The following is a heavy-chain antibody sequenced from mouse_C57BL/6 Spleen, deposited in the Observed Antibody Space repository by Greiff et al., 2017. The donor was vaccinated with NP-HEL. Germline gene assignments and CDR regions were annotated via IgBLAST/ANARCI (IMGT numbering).Heavy chain of an antibody. J-gene: IGHJ1*03. CDR2: INPSTGGT. CDR3: ARISSSRYWYFDV. Sequence: VQLQQSGPELVKPGASVKISCKASGYSFTGYYMNWVKQSPETSLEWIGEINPSTGGTTYNQKFKAKATLTVDKSSSTAYMQLKSLTSEDSAVYYCARISSSRYWYFDVWGTGTTVTVSS. CDR1: GYSFTGYY. D-gene: IGHD1-1*01. V-gene: IGHV1-42*01.